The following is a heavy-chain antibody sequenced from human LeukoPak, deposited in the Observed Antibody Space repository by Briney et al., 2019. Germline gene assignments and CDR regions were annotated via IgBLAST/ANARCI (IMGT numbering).Heavy chain of an antibody. CDR1: GFSLSTSGVG. V-gene: IGHV2-5*01. CDR2: IYWNDDK. CDR3: AHLRSSGYSRVFGY. J-gene: IGHJ4*02. D-gene: IGHD3-22*01. Sequence: ESGPTLVNPTQTLTLTCTFSGFSLSTSGVGVGWIRQPPGKALEWLALIYWNDDKRYSPSLKSRLTITKDTSKNQVVLTMTNMDPVDTATYYCAHLRSSGYSRVFGYWGQGTLVTVSS.